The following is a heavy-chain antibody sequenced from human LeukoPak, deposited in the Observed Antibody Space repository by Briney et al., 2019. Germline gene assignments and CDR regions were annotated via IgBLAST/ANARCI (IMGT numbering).Heavy chain of an antibody. CDR3: ARGEYYYDGGY. J-gene: IGHJ1*01. CDR1: GFSFSTYW. D-gene: IGHD3-22*01. CDR2: IKQDGSEK. Sequence: PGGSLRLSCAASGFSFSTYWMHWVRQAPGKGLEWVANIKQDGSEKYYVDSVKGRFTISRDNAKNSLYLQMNSLRVEDTAVYYCARGEYYYDGGYWGQGTLVTVSS. V-gene: IGHV3-7*04.